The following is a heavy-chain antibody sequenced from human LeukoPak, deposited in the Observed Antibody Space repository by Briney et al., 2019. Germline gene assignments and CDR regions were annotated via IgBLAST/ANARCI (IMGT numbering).Heavy chain of an antibody. D-gene: IGHD3-10*01. CDR2: IYYSGST. Sequence: SETLSLTCTVSGGSIGSYYWSWIRQPPGKGLEWIGYIYYSGSTNYNPSLKSRVTMSVDTSKNQFSLKLSSVTAADTAVYYCAREIAVRGVIIPFDYWGQGTLVTVSS. CDR3: AREIAVRGVIIPFDY. J-gene: IGHJ4*02. CDR1: GGSIGSYY. V-gene: IGHV4-59*12.